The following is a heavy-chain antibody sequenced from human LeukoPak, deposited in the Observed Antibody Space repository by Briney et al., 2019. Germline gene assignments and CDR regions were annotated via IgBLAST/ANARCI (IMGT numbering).Heavy chain of an antibody. CDR3: ARSSERGWYRIDY. J-gene: IGHJ4*01. CDR2: ISSSGSYT. Sequence: NPGGSLRLSCAASGFTFSDSYMSWIRQAPGKGLEWVSFISSSGSYTNYADSVKGRFTISRDNAKNSLYLQMNSLRVEDTAVYYCARSSERGWYRIDYWGHGTPVTVSS. CDR1: GFTFSDSY. V-gene: IGHV3-11*03. D-gene: IGHD6-19*01.